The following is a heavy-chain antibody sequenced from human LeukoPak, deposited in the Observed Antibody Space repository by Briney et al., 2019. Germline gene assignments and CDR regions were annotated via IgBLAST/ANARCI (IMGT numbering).Heavy chain of an antibody. CDR3: AKDLVYDSSGYYTPGAFDI. V-gene: IGHV3-23*01. CDR1: GFTFSSYA. Sequence: GGSLRLSCAASGFTFSSYAMGWVRQAPGKGLEWVLAVSGGNDNTHYADSVKGRFTIYRDNSKNTLYLQMNSLRAEDTAVYYCAKDLVYDSSGYYTPGAFDIWGQGTMVTVSS. J-gene: IGHJ3*02. CDR2: VSGGNDNT. D-gene: IGHD3-22*01.